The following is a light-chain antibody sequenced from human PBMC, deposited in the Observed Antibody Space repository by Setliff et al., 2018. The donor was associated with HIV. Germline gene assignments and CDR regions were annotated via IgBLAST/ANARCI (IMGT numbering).Light chain of an antibody. CDR2: EVS. CDR1: SSDVGSYNL. Sequence: ALTQPASVSGSPGQSITISCTGTSSDVGSYNLVSWYQQHPGKAPKLMIYEVSKRPSGVSNRFSGSKSGNTASLTISGLQAEDEADYYCCSYAGSSTFYVFGTGTKVTVL. J-gene: IGLJ1*01. V-gene: IGLV2-23*02. CDR3: CSYAGSSTFYV.